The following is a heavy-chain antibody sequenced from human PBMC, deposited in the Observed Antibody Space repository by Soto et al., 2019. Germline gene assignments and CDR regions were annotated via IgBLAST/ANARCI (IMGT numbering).Heavy chain of an antibody. J-gene: IGHJ4*02. Sequence: TLSLTCTVSGGSISSGDYYWSWIRQPPGKGLEWIGYIYYSGSTYYNPSLKSRVTISVDTSKNQFSLKLSSVTAADTAVYYCARVKGEVVVVAATHLYFDYWGQGTLVTVS. V-gene: IGHV4-30-4*01. CDR2: IYYSGST. CDR3: ARVKGEVVVVAATHLYFDY. D-gene: IGHD2-15*01. CDR1: GGSISSGDYY.